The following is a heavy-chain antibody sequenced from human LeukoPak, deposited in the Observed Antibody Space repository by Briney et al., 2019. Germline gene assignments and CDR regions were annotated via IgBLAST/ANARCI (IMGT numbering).Heavy chain of an antibody. CDR3: ARDVSSTPNWEFDY. Sequence: ASVKVSRKTSGYTFADYFIHWLRQTPGQGLEWMGRINANSGVTEYEQKFQGRVTMTRDTSISTAYVEVNWLISDDTAIYYCARDVSSTPNWEFDYWGQGTLVTVSS. CDR2: INANSGVT. J-gene: IGHJ4*02. CDR1: GYTFADYF. V-gene: IGHV1-2*06. D-gene: IGHD1-26*01.